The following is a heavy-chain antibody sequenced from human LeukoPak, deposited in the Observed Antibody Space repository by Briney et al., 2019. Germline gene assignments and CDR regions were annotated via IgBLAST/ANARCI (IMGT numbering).Heavy chain of an antibody. D-gene: IGHD6-6*01. CDR3: TRTEYFVFDY. J-gene: IGHJ4*02. Sequence: LEWIGYIYYSGSTNYNPSLKSRVTISVDTSKNQFSLKLSSVTAADTAVYYCTRTEYFVFDYWGQGTLVTVSS. CDR2: IYYSGST. V-gene: IGHV4-59*01.